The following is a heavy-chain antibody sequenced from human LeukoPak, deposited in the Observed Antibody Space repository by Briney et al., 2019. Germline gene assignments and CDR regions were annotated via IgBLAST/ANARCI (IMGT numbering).Heavy chain of an antibody. CDR2: ISYDGSHK. V-gene: IGHV3-30*04. CDR3: ARGATYYYGSGSSQFDY. D-gene: IGHD3-10*01. Sequence: GRSLRLSCAASGFSLSSYAMRWVRQAPGRWLEWEAVISYDGSHKSHADSVKGRFTISRANSKNTLYMQMNSLRAKDTAVYYCARGATYYYGSGSSQFDYWGQGTLVTVSS. J-gene: IGHJ4*02. CDR1: GFSLSSYA.